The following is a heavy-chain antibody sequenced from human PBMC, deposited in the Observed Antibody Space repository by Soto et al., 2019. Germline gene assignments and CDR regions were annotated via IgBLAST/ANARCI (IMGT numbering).Heavy chain of an antibody. CDR1: GYTFTGYY. Sequence: ASVKVSCKASGYTFTGYYMHWVRQAPGQGLEWMGWINPNSGGTNYAQKFQGWVTMTRDTSISTAYMELSRLRSDDTAVYYCARDSSPADYSSSWYVTIGMDVWGQGNTVTVS. V-gene: IGHV1-2*04. CDR2: INPNSGGT. D-gene: IGHD6-13*01. J-gene: IGHJ6*02. CDR3: ARDSSPADYSSSWYVTIGMDV.